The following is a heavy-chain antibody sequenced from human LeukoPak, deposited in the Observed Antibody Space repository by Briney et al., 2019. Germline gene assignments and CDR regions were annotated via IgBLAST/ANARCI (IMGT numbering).Heavy chain of an antibody. CDR2: ISGSDNTI. CDR1: GFTFSSYS. CDR3: ARVHRGYSFGRLDY. Sequence: GGSLRLSCAASGFTFSSYSMNWVRQAPGKGLEWVSYISGSDNTIYYADSVKGRFTTSRDNARNSLYLQMNSLRDEDTAVYYCARVHRGYSFGRLDYWGQGTLVTVSS. V-gene: IGHV3-48*02. D-gene: IGHD5-12*01. J-gene: IGHJ4*02.